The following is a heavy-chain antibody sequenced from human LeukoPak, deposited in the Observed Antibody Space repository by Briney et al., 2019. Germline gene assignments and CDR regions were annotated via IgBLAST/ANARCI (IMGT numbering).Heavy chain of an antibody. V-gene: IGHV4-39*07. CDR3: ARDRLLWFGELDY. J-gene: IGHJ4*02. D-gene: IGHD3-10*01. Sequence: SETLSLTCIVSGGSISRTTDYWGWIRQPPGKGLEWIGSIYYSGNTYYNPSLKSRVTISVDTSRNQFSLKLSSVTAADTAVYYCARDRLLWFGELDYWGQGTLVTVSS. CDR1: GGSISRTTDY. CDR2: IYYSGNT.